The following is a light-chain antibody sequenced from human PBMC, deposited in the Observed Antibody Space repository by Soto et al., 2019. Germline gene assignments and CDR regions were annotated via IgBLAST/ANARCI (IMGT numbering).Light chain of an antibody. V-gene: IGKV1-5*01. Sequence: DIQMTQSPSTLSASVGDRVTITCRASQSISSWLAWYQQKPGKAPKLLIYDASSLESGVPSRFSGSGSGTEFTLTISSLQPDDFATYYRQQYNSYSMYTFGQGTKVDIK. J-gene: IGKJ2*01. CDR1: QSISSW. CDR3: QQYNSYSMYT. CDR2: DAS.